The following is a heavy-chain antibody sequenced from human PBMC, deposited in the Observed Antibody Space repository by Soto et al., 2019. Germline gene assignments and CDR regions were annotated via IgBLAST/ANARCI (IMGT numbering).Heavy chain of an antibody. Sequence: SETLSLTCSVSGYSITAGGYYWSWIRQHPGKGLEWIGSFYSSGSIIYNPSLKSRVSISGDTSRNQFSMTLTSVTAADTALYYCARMYSSGSGWFHPWGQGTLVTVS. J-gene: IGHJ5*02. CDR1: GYSITAGGYY. D-gene: IGHD3-22*01. V-gene: IGHV4-31*03. CDR3: ARMYSSGSGWFHP. CDR2: FYSSGSI.